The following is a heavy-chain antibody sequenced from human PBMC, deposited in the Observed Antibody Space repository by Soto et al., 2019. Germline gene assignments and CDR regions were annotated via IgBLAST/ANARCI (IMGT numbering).Heavy chain of an antibody. CDR3: ARETMVGTTGYFDY. CDR1: GFTFSYYD. CDR2: ISYDGNNK. J-gene: IGHJ4*01. V-gene: IGHV3-30*13. D-gene: IGHD1-26*01. Sequence: PGGSLRLSCAASGFTFSYYDMHWVRQAPGKGLEWGAVISYDGNNKYYADSVKGRFTVSRDNSNNRLYLQMNGLRVEDTAVYYCARETMVGTTGYFDYWGQGTQVTVSS.